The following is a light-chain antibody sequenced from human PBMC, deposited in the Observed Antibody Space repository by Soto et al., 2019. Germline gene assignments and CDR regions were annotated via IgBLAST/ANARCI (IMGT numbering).Light chain of an antibody. V-gene: IGKV1-39*01. CDR1: QSISIY. J-gene: IGKJ4*01. Sequence: DIQMTQSLSSLSASVGDRVTITCRASQSISIYLNWYQQKPGKAPMLLIYAASSLQSGVPSRFGGSGSGTDFTLSISSLQPEDSATYYCQQSYRTPTFGGGTKVDIK. CDR3: QQSYRTPT. CDR2: AAS.